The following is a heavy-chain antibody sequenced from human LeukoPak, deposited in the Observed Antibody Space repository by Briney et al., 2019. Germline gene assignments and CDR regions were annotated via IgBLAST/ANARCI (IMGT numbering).Heavy chain of an antibody. D-gene: IGHD3-3*01. CDR3: ARVQSVYDFWSGYSNPDAFDF. J-gene: IGHJ3*01. CDR2: ISAYNGDT. CDR1: GYTFSTYG. Sequence: ASVKVSCKASGYTFSTYGITWVRQAPGQGLEWMGWISAYNGDTHYAQKFQGRVTMTTDTSTRTAYMELRSLRSDDTAVYYCARVQSVYDFWSGYSNPDAFDFWGQGTLVTVSS. V-gene: IGHV1-18*01.